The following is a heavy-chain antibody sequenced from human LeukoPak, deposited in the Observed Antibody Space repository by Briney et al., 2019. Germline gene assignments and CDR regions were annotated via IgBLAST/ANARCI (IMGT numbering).Heavy chain of an antibody. Sequence: GESLRLSCAASGFSFGSYGLSWVRQAPGKGPQWVSYISGNGGTTHYADSVEGRFTISRDNAKNSLYLQMSSLRAEDTAVYYCAKDRGENDAFDIWGQGTMVTVSS. CDR2: ISGNGGTT. V-gene: IGHV3-48*04. CDR1: GFSFGSYG. D-gene: IGHD3-10*01. CDR3: AKDRGENDAFDI. J-gene: IGHJ3*02.